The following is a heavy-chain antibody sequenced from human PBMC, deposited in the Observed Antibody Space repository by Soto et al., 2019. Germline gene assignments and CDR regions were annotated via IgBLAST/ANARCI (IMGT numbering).Heavy chain of an antibody. Sequence: SCKASGYSFTGLDVNWVRQTTGQGLEWMGWMQPSSGRTGYAQKFQGRVTMTRDTSINTAYMELSSLTSDDTAFYYCARGVTAGVEYWGQGTLVTVSS. J-gene: IGHJ4*02. D-gene: IGHD1-26*01. V-gene: IGHV1-8*01. CDR1: GYSFTGLD. CDR2: MQPSSGRT. CDR3: ARGVTAGVEY.